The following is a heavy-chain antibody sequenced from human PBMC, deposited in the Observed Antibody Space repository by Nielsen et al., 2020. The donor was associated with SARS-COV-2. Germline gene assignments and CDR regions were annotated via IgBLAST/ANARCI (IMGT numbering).Heavy chain of an antibody. Sequence: ASVKVSCKASGYTFTSYGISWVRQAPGQGLEWMGWISAYNGNTNYAQKLQGRVTMTTDTSTSTAYMELRSLRSDDTAVYYCARDWARPPRDYYYGMDVWGQGTTATVSS. J-gene: IGHJ6*02. V-gene: IGHV1-18*01. D-gene: IGHD3-16*01. CDR3: ARDWARPPRDYYYGMDV. CDR2: ISAYNGNT. CDR1: GYTFTSYG.